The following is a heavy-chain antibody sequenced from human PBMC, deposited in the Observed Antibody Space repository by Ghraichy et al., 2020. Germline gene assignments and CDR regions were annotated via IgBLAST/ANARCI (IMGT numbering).Heavy chain of an antibody. CDR3: AKERGRYCSGSSCYPLDN. D-gene: IGHD2-2*01. CDR1: GFTFSSYG. CDR2: ISYDERNK. Sequence: GESLNISCAASGFTFSSYGMHWVRQAPGKGPEWVAVISYDERNKNYADSVKGRFTISRDNSKNTLSLQVNSLRAEDTAVYYCAKERGRYCSGSSCYPLDNWGQGTLVTVSS. V-gene: IGHV3-30*18. J-gene: IGHJ4*02.